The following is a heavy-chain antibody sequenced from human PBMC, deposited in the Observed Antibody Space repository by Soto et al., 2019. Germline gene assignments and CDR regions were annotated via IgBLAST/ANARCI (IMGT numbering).Heavy chain of an antibody. Sequence: EVQLLESGGGLVQPGGSLRLSCAASGFTFSSYAMSWVRQAPGKGLEWVSAISGSGGSTYYADSVKGRFTIPRDNSKNTLYLQMNSLRAEDTAVYYCAKTRAGEYCSSTSCRNWFDPWGQGTLVTVSS. V-gene: IGHV3-23*01. CDR1: GFTFSSYA. CDR2: ISGSGGST. D-gene: IGHD2-2*01. CDR3: AKTRAGEYCSSTSCRNWFDP. J-gene: IGHJ5*02.